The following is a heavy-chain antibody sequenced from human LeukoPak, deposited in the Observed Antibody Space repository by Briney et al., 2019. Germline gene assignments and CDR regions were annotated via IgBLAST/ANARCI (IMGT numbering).Heavy chain of an antibody. D-gene: IGHD3-10*01. Sequence: NPSETLSLTCTVSGGSISSYYWSWIRQPPGQGLEWIGYIYYSGSTNYNPSLKSRVTISVDTSKNQFSLKLSSVTAADTAVYYCARDQRYYGSGSYDAFDIWGQGTMVTVSS. CDR3: ARDQRYYGSGSYDAFDI. J-gene: IGHJ3*02. CDR2: IYYSGST. CDR1: GGSISSYY. V-gene: IGHV4-59*01.